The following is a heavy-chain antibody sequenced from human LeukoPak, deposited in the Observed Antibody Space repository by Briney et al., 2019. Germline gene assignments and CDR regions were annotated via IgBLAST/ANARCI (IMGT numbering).Heavy chain of an antibody. J-gene: IGHJ4*02. CDR1: GGSISSYY. CDR3: ASTLQWLAFDY. V-gene: IGHV4-59*01. Sequence: SETLSLTCTVSGGSISSYYWSWIRQPPGKGLEWIGYIYYSGSTNCNPSLKSRVTISVDTSKNQFSLKLSSVTAADTAVYYCASTLQWLAFDYWGQGTLVTVSS. CDR2: IYYSGST. D-gene: IGHD6-19*01.